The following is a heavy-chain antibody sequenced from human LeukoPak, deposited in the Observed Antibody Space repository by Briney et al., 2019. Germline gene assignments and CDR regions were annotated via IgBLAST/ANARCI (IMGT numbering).Heavy chain of an antibody. J-gene: IGHJ6*03. D-gene: IGHD3-3*01. V-gene: IGHV4-39*01. CDR3: AKHDTVFGAAHFYMDV. Sequence: SETLSLTCAVSGGSVNSDPYFWGWFRQPPGKGLEWIGSVDHSGVTYNNPSLRSRLTMSVDTSKNQISLKLASVTAADTAVYYCAKHDTVFGAAHFYMDVWGKGTTVTVSS. CDR2: VDHSGVT. CDR1: GGSVNSDPYF.